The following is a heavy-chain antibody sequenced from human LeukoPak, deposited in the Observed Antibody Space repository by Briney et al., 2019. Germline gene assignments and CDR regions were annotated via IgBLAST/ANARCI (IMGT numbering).Heavy chain of an antibody. CDR1: GYTFTSYA. Sequence: GASVKVSCKASGYTFTSYAMNWVRQAPGQGLEWMGWISAYNGNTNYAQKLQGRVTMTTDTSTSTAYMELRSLRSDDTAVYYCARGPGITMTPGYAFDIWGQGTMVTVSS. D-gene: IGHD3-22*01. V-gene: IGHV1-18*01. CDR3: ARGPGITMTPGYAFDI. CDR2: ISAYNGNT. J-gene: IGHJ3*02.